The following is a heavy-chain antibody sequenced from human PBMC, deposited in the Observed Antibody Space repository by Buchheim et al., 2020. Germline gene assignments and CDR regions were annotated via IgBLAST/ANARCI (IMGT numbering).Heavy chain of an antibody. CDR1: GFTFGDYA. D-gene: IGHD2-2*01. CDR3: TRKKYCSTSNCPPWGYDGMDV. Sequence: EVQLVESGGGLLQPGRSLRLSCTTAGFTFGDYAISWIRQAPGKGLEWVGFVRSRSYAGGAAEYAASVKGRATVSRDDSQSIAYLQMNSLKIEDTALYYCTRKKYCSTSNCPPWGYDGMDVWGQGTT. V-gene: IGHV3-49*03. CDR2: VRSRSYAGGAA. J-gene: IGHJ6*02.